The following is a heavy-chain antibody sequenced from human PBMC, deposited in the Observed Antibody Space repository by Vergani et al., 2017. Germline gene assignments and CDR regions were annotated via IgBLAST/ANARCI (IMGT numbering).Heavy chain of an antibody. J-gene: IGHJ5*02. D-gene: IGHD6-19*01. CDR1: GGSISSYY. Sequence: QVQLQESGPGLVKPSETLSLTCTVSGGSISSYYWGWIRQPPGKGLEWIGSIYYSGSTYYNPSLKSRVTISVDTSTNQFSLKLSSVTAADTAVYYCAREEGQWLGWGNWFDPWGQGTLVTVSS. V-gene: IGHV4-39*02. CDR2: IYYSGST. CDR3: AREEGQWLGWGNWFDP.